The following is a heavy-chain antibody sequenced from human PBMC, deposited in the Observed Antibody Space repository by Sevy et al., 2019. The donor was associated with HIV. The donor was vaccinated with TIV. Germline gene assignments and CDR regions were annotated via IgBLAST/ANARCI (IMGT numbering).Heavy chain of an antibody. CDR3: ASDPGARYAQQLVPYYFDY. CDR1: GFTFSSYG. Sequence: GGSLRLSCAASGFTFSSYGMHWVRQAPGKGLEWVAVIWYDGSNKYYADSVKGRFTISRDNSKNTLYLQMNSLRAEDTAEYSCASDPGARYAQQLVPYYFDYWGQGTLVTVSS. J-gene: IGHJ4*02. V-gene: IGHV3-33*01. CDR2: IWYDGSNK. D-gene: IGHD6-13*01.